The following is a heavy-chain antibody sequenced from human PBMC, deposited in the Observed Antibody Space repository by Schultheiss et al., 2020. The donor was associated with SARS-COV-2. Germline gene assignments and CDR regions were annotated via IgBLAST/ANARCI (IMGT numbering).Heavy chain of an antibody. CDR3: AKAPKYKFMDV. Sequence: GGSLRLSCVASGFTFSNAWINWVRQAPGKGLQWVSAISGSGGSTYYADSVKGRFTVSRDNPKNTLYLQMNNLRDEDTAVYYCAKAPKYKFMDVWGKGTTVTVSS. D-gene: IGHD1-14*01. V-gene: IGHV3-23*01. J-gene: IGHJ6*03. CDR1: GFTFSNAW. CDR2: ISGSGGST.